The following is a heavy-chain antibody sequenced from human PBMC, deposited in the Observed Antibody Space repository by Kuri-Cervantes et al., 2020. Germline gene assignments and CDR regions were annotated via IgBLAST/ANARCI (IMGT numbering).Heavy chain of an antibody. J-gene: IGHJ4*02. CDR1: GGSVISNY. D-gene: IGHD2/OR15-2a*01. Sequence: GSLRLSCSVSGGSVISNYWSWIRRLAGKGLEWIGRIYPSGSTNYNLSLKSRVTISVDKSKNQFSLKVNSVTAADTAVYYCARDRENNFDYWGRGTLVTVSS. CDR2: IYPSGST. CDR3: ARDRENNFDY. V-gene: IGHV4-4*07.